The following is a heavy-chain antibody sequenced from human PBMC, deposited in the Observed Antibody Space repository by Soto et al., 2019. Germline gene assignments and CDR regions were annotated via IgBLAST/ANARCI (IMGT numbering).Heavy chain of an antibody. J-gene: IGHJ4*02. CDR3: ARYRREAVAGYTLDN. Sequence: SETLSLTCTISGDYSSSNYWTWIRQPPGKGLEWIGYVYNSGSTNYNPSLKSRVTISEDTSKSQFSLKVNSMTAADTAVYYCARYRREAVAGYTLDNWGQGILDTVSS. V-gene: IGHV4-59*01. CDR1: GDYSSSNY. CDR2: VYNSGST. D-gene: IGHD6-13*01.